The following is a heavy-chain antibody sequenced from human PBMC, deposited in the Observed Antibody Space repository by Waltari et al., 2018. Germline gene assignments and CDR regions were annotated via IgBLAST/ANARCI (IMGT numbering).Heavy chain of an antibody. Sequence: QLQLQESGPGLVKPSETLSLTCTVSGGSISSSSYYWGWIRQPPGKGLEWIGSIYYSGSTYYNPSLKSRVTISVDTSKNQFSLKLSSVTAADTAVYYCARHSYSSSWYNWFDPWGQGTLVTVSS. V-gene: IGHV4-39*01. CDR2: IYYSGST. CDR1: GGSISSSSYY. D-gene: IGHD6-13*01. CDR3: ARHSYSSSWYNWFDP. J-gene: IGHJ5*02.